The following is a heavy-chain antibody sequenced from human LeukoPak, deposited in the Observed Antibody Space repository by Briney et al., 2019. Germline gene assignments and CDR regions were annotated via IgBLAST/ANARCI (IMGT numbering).Heavy chain of an antibody. CDR3: ARAYGSGSYYVKAADY. D-gene: IGHD3-10*01. V-gene: IGHV1-18*01. CDR1: GCTFSTYG. Sequence: GASVKVSCKASGCTFSTYGINWVRQAPGQGLEWMGWINAYNGDTKYAQRLQGRVTMTADTSTTTAYMELRALRSDDTAVYYCARAYGSGSYYVKAADYWGQGTLVTVSS. J-gene: IGHJ4*02. CDR2: INAYNGDT.